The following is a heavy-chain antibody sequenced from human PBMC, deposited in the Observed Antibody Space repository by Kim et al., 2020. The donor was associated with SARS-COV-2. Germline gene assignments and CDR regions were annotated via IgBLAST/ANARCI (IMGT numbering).Heavy chain of an antibody. D-gene: IGHD6-19*01. CDR2: ISSSSSYI. CDR3: AREGRSSGYTDAFDI. Sequence: GGSLRLSCAASGFTFSSYSMNWVRQAPGKGLEWVSSISSSSSYIYYADSVKGRFTISRDNAKNSLYLQMNSLRAEDTAVYYCAREGRSSGYTDAFDIWGQGTMVTVSS. CDR1: GFTFSSYS. V-gene: IGHV3-21*01. J-gene: IGHJ3*02.